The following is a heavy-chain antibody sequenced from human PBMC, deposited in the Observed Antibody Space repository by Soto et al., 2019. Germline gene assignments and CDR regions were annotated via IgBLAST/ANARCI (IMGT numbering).Heavy chain of an antibody. J-gene: IGHJ6*02. V-gene: IGHV3-23*01. Sequence: VGSLRLSCAASGFTFSSYAMSWVRQAPGKGLEWVSAISGSGGSTYYADSVKGRFTISRDNSKNTLYLQMNSLRAEDTAVYYCAKGGDSSGYYYYYYGMDVWGQGTTVTVSS. CDR2: ISGSGGST. CDR3: AKGGDSSGYYYYYYGMDV. D-gene: IGHD3-22*01. CDR1: GFTFSSYA.